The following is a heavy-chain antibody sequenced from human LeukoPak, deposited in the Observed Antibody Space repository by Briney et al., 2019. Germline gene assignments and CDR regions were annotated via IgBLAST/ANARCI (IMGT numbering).Heavy chain of an antibody. CDR1: GFTFSSYE. J-gene: IGHJ4*02. CDR3: ARDYGGNYRAHIDY. D-gene: IGHD4-23*01. Sequence: GGSLRLSCAVSGFTFSSYEMNWIRQAPGKGLEWISYISSGGSTIYYADSVKGRFTISRDNAKNSPYLQMNSLRAEDTAVYYCARDYGGNYRAHIDYWGQGTLVTVSS. CDR2: ISSGGSTI. V-gene: IGHV3-48*03.